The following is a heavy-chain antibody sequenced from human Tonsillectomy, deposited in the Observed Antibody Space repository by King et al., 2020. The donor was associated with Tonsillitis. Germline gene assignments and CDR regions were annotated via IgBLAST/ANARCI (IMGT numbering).Heavy chain of an antibody. J-gene: IGHJ5*02. D-gene: IGHD2-15*01. Sequence: QLQESGPGLVKPSETLSLTCAVSGYSISSGYYWGWIRQPPGKGLEWIGSIYHSGSTYYNPSLKSRVTISVDTSKNQFSLKLSSVTAADTAVYYCARDGIVVVVAAIQGNWFDPWGQGTLVTVSS. CDR2: IYHSGST. V-gene: IGHV4-38-2*02. CDR1: GYSISSGYY. CDR3: ARDGIVVVVAAIQGNWFDP.